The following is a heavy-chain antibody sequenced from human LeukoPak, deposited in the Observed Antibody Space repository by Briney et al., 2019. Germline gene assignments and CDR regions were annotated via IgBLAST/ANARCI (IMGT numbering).Heavy chain of an antibody. CDR3: ASDIVVEPMDV. CDR2: IYHSGST. D-gene: IGHD2-2*01. Sequence: PSETLSLTCAVSGGSISSGGYSWSWIRQPPGKGLEWIGYIYHSGSTYYNPSLKSRVTISVDRSKNQFSLKLSSVTAADTAVYYCASDIVVEPMDVWGQGTTVTVSS. CDR1: GGSISSGGYS. J-gene: IGHJ6*02. V-gene: IGHV4-30-2*01.